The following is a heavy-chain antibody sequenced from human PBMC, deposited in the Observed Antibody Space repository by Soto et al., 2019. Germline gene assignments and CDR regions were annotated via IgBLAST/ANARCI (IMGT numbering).Heavy chain of an antibody. V-gene: IGHV1-2*04. D-gene: IGHD2-15*01. CDR1: GYTFTGYY. Sequence: ASVKVSCKASGYTFTGYYMHWVRHAPGQGLEWMGWINPNSGGTNYAQKFQGWVTMTRDTSISTAYMELSRLRSDDTAVYYFARGCSGGSCYGSFDYWAQRALVTVSS. J-gene: IGHJ4*02. CDR2: INPNSGGT. CDR3: ARGCSGGSCYGSFDY.